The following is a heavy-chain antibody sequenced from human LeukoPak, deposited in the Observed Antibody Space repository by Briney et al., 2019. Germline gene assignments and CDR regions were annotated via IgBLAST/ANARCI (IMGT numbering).Heavy chain of an antibody. CDR3: ASLYYFDRSRGWNY. CDR2: INPSGTT. D-gene: IGHD3-22*01. CDR1: GGSFSNYY. Sequence: PSETLSLTCAVSGGSFSNYYWSWIRQSPGKGLEWIGEINPSGTTKDNPSLKSRVTLSVDTSQNQFSLNLSSVSAADTAVYYCASLYYFDRSRGWNYWGQGTLVTVSS. V-gene: IGHV4-34*01. J-gene: IGHJ4*02.